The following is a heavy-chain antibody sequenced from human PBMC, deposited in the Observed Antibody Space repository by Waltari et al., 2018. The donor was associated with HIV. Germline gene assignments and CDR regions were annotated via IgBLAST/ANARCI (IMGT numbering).Heavy chain of an antibody. CDR3: ARDERRCNSGDCYPSDY. V-gene: IGHV3-21*01. D-gene: IGHD2-21*02. CDR2: ISRTSSYI. Sequence: EVHLVESGGGLVKPGESLRLSCAASGFTFSGYAMKWVRQAPGKGLEWVSAISRTSSYISYADSVKGRFTISRDNAKNSVYLQMNSLRVEDTAVYYCARDERRCNSGDCYPSDYWGQGTLVTVSS. J-gene: IGHJ4*02. CDR1: GFTFSGYA.